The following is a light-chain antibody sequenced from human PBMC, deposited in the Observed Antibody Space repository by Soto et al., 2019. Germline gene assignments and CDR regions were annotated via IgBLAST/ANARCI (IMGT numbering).Light chain of an antibody. CDR1: SSNIGAGYD. CDR2: GNS. V-gene: IGLV1-40*01. J-gene: IGLJ3*02. Sequence: QSVLTQPPSVSGAPGQRVTISCTGSSSNIGAGYDVHWYQQLPGTAPKLLIYGNSNRPSGVPDRLSGSKSGTSASLAITGLQAEDEADYYCQSYDSSRRNWVFGGGTKLTVL. CDR3: QSYDSSRRNWV.